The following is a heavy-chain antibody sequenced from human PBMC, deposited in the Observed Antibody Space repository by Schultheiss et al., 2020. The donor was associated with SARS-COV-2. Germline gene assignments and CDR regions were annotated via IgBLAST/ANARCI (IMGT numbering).Heavy chain of an antibody. J-gene: IGHJ4*02. Sequence: SETLSLTCAVYGGSFSGYYWSWIRQPAGKGLEWIGRIYTSGSTNYNPSLKSRVTMSVDTSKNQFSLKLSSVTAADTAVYYCARGALLHYFDYWGQGTLVTVSS. CDR1: GGSFSGYY. CDR2: IYTSGST. D-gene: IGHD2/OR15-2a*01. V-gene: IGHV4-59*10. CDR3: ARGALLHYFDY.